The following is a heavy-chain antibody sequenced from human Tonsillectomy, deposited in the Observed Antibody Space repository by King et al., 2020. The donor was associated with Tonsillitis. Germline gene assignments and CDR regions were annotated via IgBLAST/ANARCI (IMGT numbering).Heavy chain of an antibody. CDR3: ARYVISSAAWTSFDY. CDR2: VQYDGIKK. V-gene: IGHV3-30-3*01. D-gene: IGHD3-3*02. CDR1: GFTFRSFA. J-gene: IGHJ4*02. Sequence: VQLVESGGGVVQPGRSLRLSCGASGFTFRSFAMNWVRQDPAKGLERVEVVQYDGIKKSYAESVEGRFTISRENNKKTLYLQMNSLRPEDTGVYYCARYVISSAAWTSFDYWGQGTLDTVSS.